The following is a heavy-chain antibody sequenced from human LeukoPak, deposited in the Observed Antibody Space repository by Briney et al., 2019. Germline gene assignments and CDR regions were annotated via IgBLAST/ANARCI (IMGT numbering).Heavy chain of an antibody. V-gene: IGHV4-61*02. CDR3: ARRGINVLGQLDAFDI. Sequence: SETLSLTCTVSGGSISSGSYYWSWIRQPAGKGLEWIGRIYTSGSTNYNPSLKSRVTISVDTSKNQFSLKLSSVTAADTAVYYCARRGINVLGQLDAFDIWGQGTMVTVSS. D-gene: IGHD6-6*01. CDR1: GGSISSGSYY. CDR2: IYTSGST. J-gene: IGHJ3*02.